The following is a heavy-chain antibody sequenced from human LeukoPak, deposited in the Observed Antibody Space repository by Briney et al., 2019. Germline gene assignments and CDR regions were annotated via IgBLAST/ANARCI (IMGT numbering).Heavy chain of an antibody. CDR2: INHSGST. V-gene: IGHV4-34*01. CDR3: ARVGLRLVDY. J-gene: IGHJ4*02. Sequence: SETLSLTCAVYGGSFSGYYWSWIRQPPGKGLEWIGEINHSGSTNYNPSLKSRVTISVDTSKNQFSLKLSSVTAADTAVYYCARVGLRLVDYWGQGTLVTVSS. D-gene: IGHD5-18*01. CDR1: GGSFSGYY.